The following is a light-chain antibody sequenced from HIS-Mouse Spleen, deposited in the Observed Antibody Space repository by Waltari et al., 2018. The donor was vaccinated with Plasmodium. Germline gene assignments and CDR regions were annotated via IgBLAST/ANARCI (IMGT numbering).Light chain of an antibody. CDR1: SSDVGGYNY. CDR2: DVR. J-gene: IGLJ3*02. V-gene: IGLV2-11*01. Sequence: QSALTQPRSVSGSPGQSVTISCTGTSSDVGGYNYVSWYQQHPCKAPKLMIYDVRKRPSVGPYPFFGSKSGHTASLTISWLQAEDEAEYYCCSYAGSYTWVFGGGTKLTVL. CDR3: CSYAGSYTWV.